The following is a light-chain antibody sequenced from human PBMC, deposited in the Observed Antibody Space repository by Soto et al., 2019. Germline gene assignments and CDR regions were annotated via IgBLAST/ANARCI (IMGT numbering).Light chain of an antibody. Sequence: EMMLTQSPGTLSLSPGARATLSCRASQSVSSSFLAWYQQKPSQAPRLLIYGASIRATGIPDRFSGSGSGTDFTLTISRLEPEDFAMYLCQHYGTSWWTFGQGTKVEIK. CDR1: QSVSSSF. J-gene: IGKJ1*01. CDR3: QHYGTSWWT. CDR2: GAS. V-gene: IGKV3-20*01.